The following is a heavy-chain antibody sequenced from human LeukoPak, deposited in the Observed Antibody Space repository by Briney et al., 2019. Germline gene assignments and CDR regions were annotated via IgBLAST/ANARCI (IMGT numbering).Heavy chain of an antibody. CDR2: ISSSGSTI. J-gene: IGHJ4*02. D-gene: IGHD4-17*01. CDR3: ASVEGDYANYY. CDR1: GFTFSSYE. V-gene: IGHV3-48*03. Sequence: HPGGSLRLSCAASGFTFSSYEMNWVRQAPGKGLEWVSYISSSGSTIYYADSVKGRFTISRDNAKNSLYLQMNSLRTEDTAVYYCASVEGDYANYYWGQGTLVTVSS.